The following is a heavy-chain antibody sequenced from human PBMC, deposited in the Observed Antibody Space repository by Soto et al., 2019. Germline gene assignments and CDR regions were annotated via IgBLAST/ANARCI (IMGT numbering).Heavy chain of an antibody. V-gene: IGHV1-18*01. CDR1: GYTFTSYG. J-gene: IGHJ6*03. D-gene: IGHD1-7*01. CDR3: ARNINNWKYDNYYYYMDV. Sequence: ASVKVSCKASGYTFTSYGISWVRQAPGQGLEWMGWISAYNGNTNYAQKLQGRVTMTTDTSTSTAYMELRSLRSDDTAVYYCARNINNWKYDNYYYYMDVWGKGTTVTVSS. CDR2: ISAYNGNT.